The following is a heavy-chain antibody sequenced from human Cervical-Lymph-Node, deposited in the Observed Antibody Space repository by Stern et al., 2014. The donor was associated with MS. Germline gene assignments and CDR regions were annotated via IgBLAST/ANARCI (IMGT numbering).Heavy chain of an antibody. CDR2: ISDSGDST. Sequence: EVQLVESGGGLVQPGGSLRLSCAASGFTFSSYAMSWVRQAPGKGLEWVSAISDSGDSTYYADSVKGRFTISRDNSKSTVHLQMNSLRAEDTAVYYCAKGHCDGGSCYGPVWGQGTLVTVSS. CDR3: AKGHCDGGSCYGPV. CDR1: GFTFSSYA. J-gene: IGHJ4*02. V-gene: IGHV3-23*04. D-gene: IGHD2-15*01.